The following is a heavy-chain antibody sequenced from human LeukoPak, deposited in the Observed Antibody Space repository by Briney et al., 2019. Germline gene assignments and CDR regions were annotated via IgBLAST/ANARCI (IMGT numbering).Heavy chain of an antibody. J-gene: IGHJ6*04. CDR2: IYSGGNT. CDR1: GFTVSSNY. D-gene: IGHD3-10*02. CDR3: AELGITMIGGV. Sequence: GSLRLSCAASGFTVSSNYMSWVRQAPGKGLQWVSVIYSGGNTYYADSVKGRFTISRDNAKNSLYLQMNSLRAEDTAVYYCAELGITMIGGVWGKGTTVTISS. V-gene: IGHV3-66*01.